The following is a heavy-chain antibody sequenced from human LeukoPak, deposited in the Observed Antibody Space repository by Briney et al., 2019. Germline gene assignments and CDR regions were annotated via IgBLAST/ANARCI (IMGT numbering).Heavy chain of an antibody. D-gene: IGHD3-10*01. V-gene: IGHV4-59*08. J-gene: IGHJ4*02. CDR3: AATMVRGVHTHFDY. CDR1: GGSITNYY. Sequence: SETLSLTCTVSGGSITNYYWSWIRQPPGKGLEWIGYVCYSGSTNYNPSLKGRVTISVDTSKNQFSLKLSSVTAADTAVYYCAATMVRGVHTHFDYWGQGTLVTVSS. CDR2: VCYSGST.